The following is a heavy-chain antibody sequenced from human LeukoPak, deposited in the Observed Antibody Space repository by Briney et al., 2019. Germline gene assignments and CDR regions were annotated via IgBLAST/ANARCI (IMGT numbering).Heavy chain of an antibody. J-gene: IGHJ4*02. CDR2: ISSSSSYI. CDR3: ARGPSGYHNT. CDR1: GFTFSNYG. D-gene: IGHD5-12*01. Sequence: GGSLRLSCAASGFTFSNYGMNWVRQAPGKGLEWVSFISSSSSYINYGDSVKGRFTISRDNAKNSLYLQMNSLRAEDTAVYYCARGPSGYHNTGGQGTLVTVSS. V-gene: IGHV3-21*01.